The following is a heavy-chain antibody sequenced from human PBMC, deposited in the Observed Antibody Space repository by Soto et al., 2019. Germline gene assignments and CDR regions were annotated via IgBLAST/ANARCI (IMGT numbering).Heavy chain of an antibody. J-gene: IGHJ4*02. V-gene: IGHV3-30*03. D-gene: IGHD3-10*01. Sequence: GGSLRLSCAASGFSFSTYGMHWVRQAPGKGLEWVAFISNDGSNKYYADSVKGRFTISRDNSKNTLYLQMNSLRAEDTAVYYCARQNRQGFGDFLFDYWGQGTLVTVSS. CDR2: ISNDGSNK. CDR1: GFSFSTYG. CDR3: ARQNRQGFGDFLFDY.